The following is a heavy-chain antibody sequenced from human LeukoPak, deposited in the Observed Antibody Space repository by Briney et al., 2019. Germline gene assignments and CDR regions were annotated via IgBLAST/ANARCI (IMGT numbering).Heavy chain of an antibody. Sequence: ASVKVSCKASGYTFTGYYMHWVRQAPGQGLEWMGWINPNSGGTNYAQKFQGRVTMTRDTSISTAYMELGRLRSDDTAVYYCARESGYCSGGSCGGWFDPWGQGTLVTVSS. D-gene: IGHD2-15*01. CDR2: INPNSGGT. CDR3: ARESGYCSGGSCGGWFDP. CDR1: GYTFTGYY. V-gene: IGHV1-2*02. J-gene: IGHJ5*02.